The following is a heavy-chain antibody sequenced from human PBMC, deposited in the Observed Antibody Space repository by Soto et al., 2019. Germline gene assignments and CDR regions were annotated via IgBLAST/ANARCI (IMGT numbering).Heavy chain of an antibody. V-gene: IGHV4-39*01. CDR3: ARVAKDVLLWSGPVETSIDV. J-gene: IGHJ6*03. CDR1: GGSISSSSYY. CDR2: IYYSGST. D-gene: IGHD3-10*01. Sequence: PSETLSLTCTVSGGSISSSSYYWGWIRQPPGKGLEWIGSIYYSGSTYYNPSLKSRVTISVDTSKNQFSLKLSSVTAADTAVYYCARVAKDVLLWSGPVETSIDVWGKGTTVTVSS.